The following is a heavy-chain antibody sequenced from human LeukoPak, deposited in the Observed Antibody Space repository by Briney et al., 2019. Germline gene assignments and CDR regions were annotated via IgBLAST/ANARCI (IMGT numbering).Heavy chain of an antibody. CDR3: ARHPAILTRYGSYYYYYYMDV. J-gene: IGHJ6*03. CDR2: IHYSGST. D-gene: IGHD3-9*01. V-gene: IGHV4-59*08. Sequence: PSETLSLTCTISGGSISSYYWSWIRQPPGMGLEWIAYIHYSGSTNYNPSLKSRVTISVDTSKNQFSLNLSSVTAADTPVYYCARHPAILTRYGSYYYYYYMDVWGKGTTVTVSS. CDR1: GGSISSYY.